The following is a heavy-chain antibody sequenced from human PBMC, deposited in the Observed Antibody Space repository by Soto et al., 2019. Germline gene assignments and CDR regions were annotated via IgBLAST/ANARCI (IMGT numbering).Heavy chain of an antibody. J-gene: IGHJ4*02. V-gene: IGHV3-21*06. Sequence: EVHLVEAGGGLVKPGESLTLSCAASGFTFGSFTLNWVRQAPGKGLEWVSSISSSSAYIYYAKSVKGRFTISRDNARSTLYLQMNSLRLDDTAVYFCARDGLTFGGDWGQGTLVAVSS. CDR3: ARDGLTFGGD. D-gene: IGHD3-16*01. CDR2: ISSSSAYI. CDR1: GFTFGSFT.